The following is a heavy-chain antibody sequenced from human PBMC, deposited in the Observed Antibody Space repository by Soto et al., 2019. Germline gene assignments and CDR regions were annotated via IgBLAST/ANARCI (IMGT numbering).Heavy chain of an antibody. CDR2: ISYDGSNK. V-gene: IGHV3-30-3*01. D-gene: IGHD4-17*01. CDR3: AREPTFGYGGTFLYYFDY. J-gene: IGHJ4*02. CDR1: GFTFSSYA. Sequence: GGSLRLSCAASGFTFSSYAMHWVRQAPGKGLEWVAVISYDGSNKYYADSAKGRFTISRDNSKNTLYLQMNSLRAEDTAVYYCAREPTFGYGGTFLYYFDYWGQGTLVTVSS.